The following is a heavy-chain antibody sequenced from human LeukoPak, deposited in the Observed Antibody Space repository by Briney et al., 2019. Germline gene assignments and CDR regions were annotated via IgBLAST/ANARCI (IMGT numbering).Heavy chain of an antibody. V-gene: IGHV3-23*01. D-gene: IGHD6-13*01. CDR1: GFTFSSYA. CDR3: AKGYSSSSWYYFDY. Sequence: GGSLRLSCAASGFTFSSYAKSWVRQAPGKGVEGVSALSCSGISKYSADSVKGRFTISRDNSKNTLYLQMRSLRAEDTAVYYCAKGYSSSSWYYFDYWGQGTLVTVSS. J-gene: IGHJ4*02. CDR2: LSCSGISK.